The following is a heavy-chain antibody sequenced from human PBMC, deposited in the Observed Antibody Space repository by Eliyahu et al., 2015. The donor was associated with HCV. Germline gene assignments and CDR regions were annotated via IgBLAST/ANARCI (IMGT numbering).Heavy chain of an antibody. CDR2: VKXDGSRK. CDR1: GXHFGGXW. D-gene: IGHD3-9*01. V-gene: IGHV3-7*02. CDR3: ARGLVIGSTSFHLDY. Sequence: EVQLVESGGGLVQPGGSLRLSCVASGXHFGGXWXSWVRQAPGKGLEWVAEVKXDGSRKYYMDSVKGRFTVSRDNARNSLYLQMDSLRAEDTAVYYCARGLVIGSTSFHLDYWGQGALVTVSS. J-gene: IGHJ4*02.